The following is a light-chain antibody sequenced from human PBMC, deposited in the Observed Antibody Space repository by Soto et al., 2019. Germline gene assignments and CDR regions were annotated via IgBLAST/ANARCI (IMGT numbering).Light chain of an antibody. CDR3: QQRNVWPPIT. Sequence: DIVMTQSPDSLAVSLGERATINCKSSQTVLHSSNNKNYLAWYQQKPGQPPKLLIYWASIRESGVTERISGSRSGPEFTLTINSLQSEDFAIYYCQQRNVWPPITFGQGTRLEIK. CDR2: WAS. J-gene: IGKJ5*01. V-gene: IGKV4-1*01. CDR1: QTVLHSSNNKNY.